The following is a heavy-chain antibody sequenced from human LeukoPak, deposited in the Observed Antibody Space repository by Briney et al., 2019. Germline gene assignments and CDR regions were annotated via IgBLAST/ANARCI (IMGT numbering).Heavy chain of an antibody. Sequence: GGSLRLSCAASGFTFSSYAMSWVRQAPGKGLEWVSAISGSGGSTYYADSVKGRFTISRDNSKNTLFLQMNSLRVEDTAVYYCAKIIKQLVDYWGQGTLVTVSS. CDR3: AKIIKQLVDY. V-gene: IGHV3-23*01. CDR1: GFTFSSYA. D-gene: IGHD6-6*01. CDR2: ISGSGGST. J-gene: IGHJ4*02.